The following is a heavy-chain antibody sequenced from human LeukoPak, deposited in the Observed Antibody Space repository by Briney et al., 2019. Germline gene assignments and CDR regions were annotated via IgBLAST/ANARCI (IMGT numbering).Heavy chain of an antibody. CDR2: ISSYGSNK. D-gene: IGHD6-13*01. V-gene: IGHV3-30-3*01. J-gene: IGHJ3*02. Sequence: GGSVILPCAVSKFSFSVYTMHWVRQAPGKGLEWVALISSYGSNKYYAESVKGRFTISRDDSKNTVYLQMNSLRAEDTAVYYCAKEISSSSSWYGDDAFDIWGQETMVIVSS. CDR1: KFSFSVYT. CDR3: AKEISSSSSWYGDDAFDI.